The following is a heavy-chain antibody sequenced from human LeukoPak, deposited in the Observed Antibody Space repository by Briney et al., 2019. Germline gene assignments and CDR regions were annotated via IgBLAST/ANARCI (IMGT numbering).Heavy chain of an antibody. J-gene: IGHJ6*02. CDR2: ISSSGSTI. CDR1: GFTFSSYE. D-gene: IGHD2-2*01. V-gene: IGHV3-48*03. Sequence: GGSLRLSCAASGFTFSSYEMNWVRQAPGKGLEWVSYISSSGSTIYYADSVKGRFTISRDNAKTSLYLQMNSLRAAETAVYYCARDGAYCSSTSCYESTTPTGYYGMDVWGQGPTVTVSS. CDR3: ARDGAYCSSTSCYESTTPTGYYGMDV.